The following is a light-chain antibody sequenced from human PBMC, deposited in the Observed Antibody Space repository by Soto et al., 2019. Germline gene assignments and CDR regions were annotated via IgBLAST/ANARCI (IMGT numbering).Light chain of an antibody. CDR3: QHYFKSPVS. CDR2: WAS. V-gene: IGKV4-1*01. J-gene: IGKJ3*01. Sequence: DIVMTQSPDFLAVSLGERATINCKSSQGILYNSNKKNYLAWYQQKPRQPPRLLIYWASTRESGVPERFSGTGSATDFTLSISGLQAEDVAVYYCQHYFKSPVSFGPGTKV. CDR1: QGILYNSNKKNY.